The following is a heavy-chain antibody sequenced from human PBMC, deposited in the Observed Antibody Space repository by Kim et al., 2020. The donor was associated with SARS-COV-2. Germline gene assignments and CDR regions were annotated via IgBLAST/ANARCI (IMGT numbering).Heavy chain of an antibody. D-gene: IGHD6-6*01. V-gene: IGHV5-10-1*01. CDR1: GYSFTSYW. CDR2: IDPSDSYT. Sequence: GESLKISCKGSGYSFTSYWINWVRQMPGKGLEWMGRIDPSDSYTNYSPSFQGHVTISVDKSINTAYMQWSRLKASDTAMYYCARGRSLYSSSTARFWGQGTLVTVSS. CDR3: ARGRSLYSSSTARF. J-gene: IGHJ4*02.